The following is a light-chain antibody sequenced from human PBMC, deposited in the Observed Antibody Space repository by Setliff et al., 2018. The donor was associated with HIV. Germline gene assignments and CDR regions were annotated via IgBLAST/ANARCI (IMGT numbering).Light chain of an antibody. CDR1: RSDVGGYNY. Sequence: QSALTQAASVSGSPGQSITMSCAGTRSDVGGYNYVSWYQQHPGKAPKLMIYDVSKRPSGVPDRFSGSKSGNTASLTIYGLQAEDEADYNCCSYAGSYTFVFGTGTKVTVL. J-gene: IGLJ1*01. V-gene: IGLV2-11*01. CDR2: DVS. CDR3: CSYAGSYTFV.